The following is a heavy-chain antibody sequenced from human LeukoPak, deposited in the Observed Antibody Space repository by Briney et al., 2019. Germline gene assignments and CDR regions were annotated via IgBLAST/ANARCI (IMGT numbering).Heavy chain of an antibody. Sequence: SETLSLTCSVSGGSISSSNYYWGWIRQPPGKGLEWIGSIYYSGSTNYNPSLKSRITISIDTSKNQFSLKLSSVTAADTAVYYCARDHRYYDFWSGTPEGYYYYGMDVWGQGTTVTVSS. V-gene: IGHV4-39*07. CDR1: GGSISSSNYY. CDR2: IYYSGST. D-gene: IGHD3-3*01. J-gene: IGHJ6*02. CDR3: ARDHRYYDFWSGTPEGYYYYGMDV.